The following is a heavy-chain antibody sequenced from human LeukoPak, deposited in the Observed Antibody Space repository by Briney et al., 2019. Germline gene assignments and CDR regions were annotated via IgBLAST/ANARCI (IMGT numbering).Heavy chain of an antibody. CDR2: IIPILGIA. CDR1: GGIFSSYA. V-gene: IGHV1-69*04. J-gene: IGHJ4*02. Sequence: GASVKVSCKAAGGIFSSYAISWVRQAPGQGLEWMGRIIPILGIANYAQKFQGRVTITADKSTSTAYMDLSSLRSEDTAVYYCARDLPPYYFDYGGQGTLVTVSS. CDR3: ARDLPPYYFDY.